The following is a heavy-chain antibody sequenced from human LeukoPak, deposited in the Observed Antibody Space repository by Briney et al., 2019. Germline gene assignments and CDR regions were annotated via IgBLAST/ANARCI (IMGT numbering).Heavy chain of an antibody. CDR2: INPNSGGT. D-gene: IGHD3-22*01. J-gene: IGHJ3*02. Sequence: GASVKVSCKASGYTFVNEGISWVRQAPGQGLEWMGWINPNSGGTNYAQKFQGRVTMTRDTSISTAYMELSRLRSDDTAVYYCARVSRTRRNYYDSSVGDAFDIWGQGTMVTVSS. CDR1: GYTFVNEG. V-gene: IGHV1-2*02. CDR3: ARVSRTRRNYYDSSVGDAFDI.